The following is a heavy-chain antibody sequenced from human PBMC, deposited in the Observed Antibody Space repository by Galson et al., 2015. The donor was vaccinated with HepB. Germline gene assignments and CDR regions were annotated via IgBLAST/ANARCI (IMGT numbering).Heavy chain of an antibody. V-gene: IGHV1-3*01. CDR3: ARDPQLLRFGDPKPNWFDS. J-gene: IGHJ5*01. Sequence: SVKVSCKASGYTFNSYAIHWVRQAPGQRLEWMGWINGGNGNTKYSQKFQGRVTITRDTSASKAYLELSSLRSEDTAVFYCARDPQLLRFGDPKPNWFDSWGQGTLVTFSS. CDR2: INGGNGNT. CDR1: GYTFNSYA. D-gene: IGHD3-10*01.